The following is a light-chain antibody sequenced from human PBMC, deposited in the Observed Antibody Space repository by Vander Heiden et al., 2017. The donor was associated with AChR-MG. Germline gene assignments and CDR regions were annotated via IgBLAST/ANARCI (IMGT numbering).Light chain of an antibody. Sequence: GDRVTITCRASQSISTWLAWYQQKPGKAPKLLIYDASSLESGVPSRFSGSGSGTEFTLTISSLQPDDFATYYCQQYNSYSGTFSPGTKVDIK. CDR1: QSISTW. CDR2: DAS. CDR3: QQYNSYSGT. V-gene: IGKV1-5*01. J-gene: IGKJ3*01.